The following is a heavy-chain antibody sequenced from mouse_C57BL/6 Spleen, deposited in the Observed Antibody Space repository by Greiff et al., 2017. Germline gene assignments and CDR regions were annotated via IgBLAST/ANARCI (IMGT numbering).Heavy chain of an antibody. CDR3: ARSGELGRAWFAY. CDR1: GYAFSSSW. V-gene: IGHV1-82*01. J-gene: IGHJ3*01. Sequence: QVQLQQSGPELVKPGASVKISCKASGYAFSSSWMNWVKQRPGKGLEWIGRIYPGDGDTNYNGKFKGKDTLTADKSSSTAYMQLSSLTSEDSAVYFCARSGELGRAWFAYWGQGTLVTVSA. D-gene: IGHD4-1*01. CDR2: IYPGDGDT.